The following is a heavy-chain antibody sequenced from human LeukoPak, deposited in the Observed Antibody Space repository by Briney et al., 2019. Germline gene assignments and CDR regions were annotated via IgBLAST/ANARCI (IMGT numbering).Heavy chain of an antibody. J-gene: IGHJ6*02. CDR3: ARDLFCSYGVCPV. CDR1: GNSFSSYS. Sequence: GGSLRLSCAASGNSFSSYSMTWVRQAPGKGLEWVTSISRSSRYMYYADSVKGRFTISRDDARNLMFLQMNSLRAEDTAVYYCARDLFCSYGVCPVWGQGTTVTVSS. CDR2: ISRSSRYM. V-gene: IGHV3-21*01. D-gene: IGHD2-8*01.